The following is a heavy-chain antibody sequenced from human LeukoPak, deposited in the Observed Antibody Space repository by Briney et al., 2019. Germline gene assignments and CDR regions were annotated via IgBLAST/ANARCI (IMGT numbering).Heavy chain of an antibody. V-gene: IGHV3-23*01. CDR1: GFTFTSYA. CDR2: ISGSGGST. J-gene: IGHJ6*03. Sequence: PGGSLRLSCAASGFTFTSYAMSWVRQAPGKGLEWVSAISGSGGSTYYADSVKGRFTISRDNSYNTVSLQMNSLRDEDTGVYYCAKGLRTGVGPYMGYHYYMDVWGKGATVTVSS. D-gene: IGHD3-16*01. CDR3: AKGLRTGVGPYMGYHYYMDV.